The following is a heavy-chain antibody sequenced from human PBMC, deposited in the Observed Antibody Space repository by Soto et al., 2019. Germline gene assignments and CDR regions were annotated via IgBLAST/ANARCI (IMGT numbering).Heavy chain of an antibody. CDR3: ARYRKNSNRPTFDA. CDR1: EDTFSIYT. Sequence: SVKVSCKTSEDTFSIYTLSWVRQAPGQGLVWMGRVLPFLDVTTYSQRFQGRVTITADRSTTTAYMELSSLTFEDTAVYYCARYRKNSNRPTFDAWGPGTLVNVAS. V-gene: IGHV1-69*02. D-gene: IGHD1-1*01. J-gene: IGHJ4*02. CDR2: VLPFLDVT.